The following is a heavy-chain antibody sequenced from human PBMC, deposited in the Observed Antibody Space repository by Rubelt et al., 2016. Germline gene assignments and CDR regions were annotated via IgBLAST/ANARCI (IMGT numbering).Heavy chain of an antibody. V-gene: IGHV3-21*01. J-gene: IGHJ4*02. CDR3: ARNWGRLFYFDY. D-gene: IGHD7-27*01. CDR2: ISSSSSYI. Sequence: VRQAPGKGPEWVSSISSSSSYIYYADSVKGRFTISRDNAKNSLYLQMNSLRAEDTAVYYCARNWGRLFYFDYWGQGTLVTVSS.